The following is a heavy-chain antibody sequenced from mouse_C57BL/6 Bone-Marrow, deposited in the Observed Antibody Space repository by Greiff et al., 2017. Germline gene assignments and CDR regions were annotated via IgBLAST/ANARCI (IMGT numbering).Heavy chain of an antibody. Sequence: VKLQQSGAELVRPGASVTLSCKASGYTFTDYEMHWVKQTPVHGLEWIGAIDPETGGTAYNQKFKGKAILTADKSSSTAYMELRSLTSEDSAVYYCTRSAYYSNPYWYFDVWGTGTTVTVSS. CDR1: GYTFTDYE. D-gene: IGHD2-5*01. CDR2: IDPETGGT. V-gene: IGHV1-15*01. CDR3: TRSAYYSNPYWYFDV. J-gene: IGHJ1*03.